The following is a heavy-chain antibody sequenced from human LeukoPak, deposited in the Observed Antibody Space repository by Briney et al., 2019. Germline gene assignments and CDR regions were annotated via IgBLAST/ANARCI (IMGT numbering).Heavy chain of an antibody. V-gene: IGHV3-21*01. Sequence: GAPLRLSCAASGFTFDTYAMTWVRQAPGKGLEWVSSISSGGTYIYYAESVRGRSTISRDNTKNFLYLQLSTLRVEDTAVYYCARDRPTGRSRGVVVQWGQGTLVTVSS. D-gene: IGHD2-15*01. J-gene: IGHJ4*02. CDR2: ISSGGTYI. CDR3: ARDRPTGRSRGVVVQ. CDR1: GFTFDTYA.